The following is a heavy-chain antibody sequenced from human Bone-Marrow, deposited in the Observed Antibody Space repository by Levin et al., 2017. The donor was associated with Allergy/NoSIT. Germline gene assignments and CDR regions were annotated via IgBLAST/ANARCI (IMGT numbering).Heavy chain of an antibody. CDR1: GYTFTSYG. CDR2: ISAYNGNT. V-gene: IGHV1-18*01. CDR3: ARDSRWDILTETVYYFDY. J-gene: IGHJ4*02. D-gene: IGHD3-9*01. Sequence: GESLKISCKASGYTFTSYGISWVRQAPGQGLEWMGWISAYNGNTNYAQKLQGRVTMTTDTSTSTAYMELRSLRSDDTAVYYCARDSRWDILTETVYYFDYWGQGTLVTVSS.